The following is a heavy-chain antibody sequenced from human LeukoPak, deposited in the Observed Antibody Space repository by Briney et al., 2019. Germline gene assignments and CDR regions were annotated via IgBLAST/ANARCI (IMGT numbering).Heavy chain of an antibody. CDR3: ARLDSSFVRDAFDI. Sequence: SETLSLTCTVSGGSISSYYWSWIRQPPGKGLEWIGYIYYSESTNYNPSLKSRVTISVDTSKNQFSLKLSSVTAADTAVYYCARLDSSFVRDAFDIWGQGTMVTVSS. J-gene: IGHJ3*02. CDR1: GGSISSYY. V-gene: IGHV4-59*12. D-gene: IGHD3-22*01. CDR2: IYYSEST.